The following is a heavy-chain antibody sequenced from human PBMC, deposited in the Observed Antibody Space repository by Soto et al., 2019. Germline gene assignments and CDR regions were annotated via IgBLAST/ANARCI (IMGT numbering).Heavy chain of an antibody. J-gene: IGHJ5*02. CDR3: ATSVTP. V-gene: IGHV4-39*07. CDR1: GGSISSSSYY. Sequence: SETLSLTCTVSGGSISSSSYYWGWIRQPPVKVLEFIGIIYYXCXXXXXXSLXXXXTXSVXXSKXXXSXXXXXXXAADTAVYYCATSVTPWGQGTLVTVSS. CDR2: IYYXCXX. D-gene: IGHD3-10*01.